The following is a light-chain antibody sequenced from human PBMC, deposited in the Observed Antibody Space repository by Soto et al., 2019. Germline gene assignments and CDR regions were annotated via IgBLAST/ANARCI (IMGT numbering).Light chain of an antibody. J-gene: IGLJ1*01. CDR1: SSDVGGYNY. CDR3: SSYAGSNNLYV. CDR2: EVT. Sequence: QSVLTQPASVSGSPGQSITISCTGTSSDVGGYNYVSWYQHHPGEAPKLIIFEVTKRPSGVPYRFSGSKSGNTASLSVSGIQAEDEADYYCSSYAGSNNLYVFGTGNKVTVL. V-gene: IGLV2-8*01.